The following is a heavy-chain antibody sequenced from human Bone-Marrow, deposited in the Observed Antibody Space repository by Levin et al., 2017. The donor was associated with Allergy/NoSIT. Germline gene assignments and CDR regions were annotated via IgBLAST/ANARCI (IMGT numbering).Heavy chain of an antibody. CDR3: AKAGGSDSYRRSYYYPLDV. CDR1: GFTFRTFA. CDR2: ISATGSTT. Sequence: GGSLRLSCAASGFTFRTFAMTWVRQAPGNGLEWISSISATGSTTYYSDSVKGRFSISRDNSKTTLYIQMNNLRAEDSAIYFCAKAGGSDSYRRSYYYPLDVWGQGTTVSVSS. J-gene: IGHJ6*02. D-gene: IGHD3-16*02. V-gene: IGHV3-23*01.